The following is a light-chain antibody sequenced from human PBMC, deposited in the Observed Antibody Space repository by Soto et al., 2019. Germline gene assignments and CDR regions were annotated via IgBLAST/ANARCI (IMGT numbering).Light chain of an antibody. V-gene: IGLV7-46*01. CDR2: DTS. CDR3: LLSYSGPRV. CDR1: SGTVTSGHY. J-gene: IGLJ3*02. Sequence: QAVVTQEPSLTVFPGGTVILTCGSSSGTVTSGHYPYWFQQKPGQAPKTLIYDTSIKHSWTPARFSGSLLGGKAALTLSGAQPEDEAEYYCLLSYSGPRVFGGVTKLTVL.